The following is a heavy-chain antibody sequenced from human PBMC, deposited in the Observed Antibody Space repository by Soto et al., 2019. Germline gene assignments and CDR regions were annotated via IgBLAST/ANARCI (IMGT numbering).Heavy chain of an antibody. J-gene: IGHJ4*02. V-gene: IGHV3-21*01. CDR1: GFIFSRYS. D-gene: IGHD1-26*01. Sequence: PGGSLRLSCAVSGFIFSRYSMNWVRQAPGKGLEWVSSIGTSGSYIYDTDSVKGRFTISRDNTKDSLYLQMNSLRAEDTAIYYCARGSAFIGLDYWGQGTPATVSS. CDR2: IGTSGSYI. CDR3: ARGSAFIGLDY.